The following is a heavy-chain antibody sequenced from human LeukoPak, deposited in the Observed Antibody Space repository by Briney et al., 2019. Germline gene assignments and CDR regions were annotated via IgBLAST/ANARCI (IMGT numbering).Heavy chain of an antibody. CDR1: GGSISSYY. CDR3: ATRDSGYDAWYFDL. V-gene: IGHV4-59*12. J-gene: IGHJ2*01. CDR2: IYYSGST. Sequence: SETLSLTCTVSGGSISSYYWSWIRQAPGKGLEWIGYIYYSGSTNYNPSLKSRVTISVDTSKNQFSLNLSSMTAADTAVYYCATRDSGYDAWYFDLWGRGTLVTVSS. D-gene: IGHD5-12*01.